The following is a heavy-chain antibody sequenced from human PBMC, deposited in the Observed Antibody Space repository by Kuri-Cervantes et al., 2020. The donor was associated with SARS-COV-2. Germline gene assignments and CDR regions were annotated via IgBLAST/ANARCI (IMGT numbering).Heavy chain of an antibody. Sequence: GESLRLTCAASGFTFSSYAMHWVRHAPGQGLEWVAIKSYDGSNKYYANPVQSRFTITRDNCKNKLYLQMNSLGAADTSVDYCARDRLEGRVLGYMDVWGKGTTVTVSS. CDR1: GFTFSSYA. D-gene: IGHD1-1*01. CDR2: KSYDGSNK. V-gene: IGHV3-30*14. CDR3: ARDRLEGRVLGYMDV. J-gene: IGHJ6*03.